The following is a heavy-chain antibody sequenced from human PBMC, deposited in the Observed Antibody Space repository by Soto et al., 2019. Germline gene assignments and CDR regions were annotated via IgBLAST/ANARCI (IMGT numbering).Heavy chain of an antibody. CDR3: AKERDSSSWYRGAFDIWGQGNDAFDI. V-gene: IGHV3-23*01. J-gene: IGHJ3*02. D-gene: IGHD6-13*01. Sequence: GGSLRLSCAASGFTFSSYAMSWVRQAPGKGLEWVSAISGSGGSTYYADSVKGRFTISRDNSKNTLYLQMNSLRAEDTAVYYWAKERDSSSWYRGAFDIWGQGNDAFDIWGQGTMV. CDR2: ISGSGGST. CDR1: GFTFSSYA.